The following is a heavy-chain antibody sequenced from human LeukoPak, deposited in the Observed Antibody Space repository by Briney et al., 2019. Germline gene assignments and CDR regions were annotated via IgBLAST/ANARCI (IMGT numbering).Heavy chain of an antibody. CDR3: AVLSTGSWQDDY. D-gene: IGHD6-13*01. CDR1: GFTFNSYA. Sequence: GGSLRLSCAASGFTFNSYAMSWVRQAPGKGLXXXSGISGSGATTYYADSVNGRFTISRDNSKNTLYLQMNSLRAEDTAVYYCAVLSTGSWQDDYWGQGTLVTVSS. CDR2: ISGSGATT. J-gene: IGHJ4*02. V-gene: IGHV3-23*01.